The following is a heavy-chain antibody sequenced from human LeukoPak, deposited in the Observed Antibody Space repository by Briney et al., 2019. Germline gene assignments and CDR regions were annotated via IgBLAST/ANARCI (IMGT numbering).Heavy chain of an antibody. Sequence: GGSLRLSCAASGFTFSDYYMSWIRQAPGKGLEWVSVIYSGGSTHYADSVEGRITISRDNSKNTLFLQMNSLRAEDTAVYYCARGGSYPNDPFDIWGQGTMVTV. J-gene: IGHJ3*02. V-gene: IGHV3-53*01. CDR1: GFTFSDYY. CDR3: ARGGSYPNDPFDI. D-gene: IGHD1-26*01. CDR2: IYSGGST.